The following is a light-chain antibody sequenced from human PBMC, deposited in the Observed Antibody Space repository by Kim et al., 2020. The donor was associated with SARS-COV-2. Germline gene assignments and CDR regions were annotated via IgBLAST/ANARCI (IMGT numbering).Light chain of an antibody. CDR1: NIGTKS. V-gene: IGLV3-21*04. CDR2: YDR. CDR3: QVWDSSSDHPLVV. Sequence: SFELTQPPSASVAPGKTASITCGGNNIGTKSAHWYQQKPGRAPVVVIYYDRDRPSGMPERFSGSNSGNTATLTISRVEAGDEADYYCQVWDSSSDHPLVVFGGGTQLTVL. J-gene: IGLJ2*01.